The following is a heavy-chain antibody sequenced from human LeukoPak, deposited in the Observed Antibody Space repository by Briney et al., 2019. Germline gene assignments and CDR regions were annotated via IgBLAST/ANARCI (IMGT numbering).Heavy chain of an antibody. J-gene: IGHJ3*02. CDR3: ARDEAYGFDT. Sequence: PGGSLRLSCAASGFTFSTYSMNWARQAPGKGLEWLSYIRSGGTINYADSVKGRFIISRDNAKNSLYLQMNSLRDEDTAVYYCARDEAYGFDTWGQGTMVTVSS. CDR2: IRSGGTI. V-gene: IGHV3-48*02. CDR1: GFTFSTYS.